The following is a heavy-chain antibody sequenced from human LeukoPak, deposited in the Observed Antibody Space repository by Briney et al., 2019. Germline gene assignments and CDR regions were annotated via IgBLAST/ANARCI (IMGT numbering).Heavy chain of an antibody. J-gene: IGHJ4*02. CDR1: GFNFSDYV. CDR3: ASKTGKTGTYD. D-gene: IGHD1-1*01. V-gene: IGHV3-23*01. CDR2: IDRRGGNT. Sequence: GGSLRLSCAASGFNFSDYVMIWVRQAPGKGLEWVSSIDRRGGNTYYADSVKGRFTISRDNSKNTLFLLINSLRAEDTAVYHCASKTGKTGTYDWGQGTLVTVSS.